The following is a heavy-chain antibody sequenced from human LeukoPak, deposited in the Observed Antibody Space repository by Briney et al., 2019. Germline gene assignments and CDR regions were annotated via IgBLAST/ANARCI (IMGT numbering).Heavy chain of an antibody. V-gene: IGHV5-51*01. Sequence: GESLKISCKASGYSFTNYWIGWVRQVPGQGLERMGIIYPGDSDTRYSPSFQGQVTISADKSITTASLQWSSLKASDSAIYYCARSPVPATIVARAFDVWGPGTMVTVSS. CDR3: ARSPVPATIVARAFDV. D-gene: IGHD2-2*02. CDR2: IYPGDSDT. J-gene: IGHJ3*01. CDR1: GYSFTNYW.